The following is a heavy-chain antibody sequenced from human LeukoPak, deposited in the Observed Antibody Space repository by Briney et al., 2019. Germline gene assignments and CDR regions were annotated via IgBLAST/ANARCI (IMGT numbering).Heavy chain of an antibody. V-gene: IGHV4-39*01. D-gene: IGHD3-22*01. CDR2: INYSGTT. J-gene: IGHJ4*02. CDR1: GDSISSSSYY. Sequence: PSETLSLTCTVSGDSISSSSYYWGWIRQPPGKGLEWIGSINYSGTTYYNPSLKSRVTISVDTSKNQFSLKLNSVTAADTAVYYCARGGITMIVEFDQWGQGTLVTVSS. CDR3: ARGGITMIVEFDQ.